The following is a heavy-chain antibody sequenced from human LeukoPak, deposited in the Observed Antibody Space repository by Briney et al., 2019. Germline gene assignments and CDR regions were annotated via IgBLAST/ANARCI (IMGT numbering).Heavy chain of an antibody. D-gene: IGHD2-8*02. CDR1: GFTFSSYA. J-gene: IGHJ4*02. V-gene: IGHV3-23*01. CDR3: AKGGYSTGYYFDY. Sequence: GGSLRLSCAASGFTFSSYAMSWVRQAPGKGLEWVSVISGSGVSTYYADSVKGRFTISRDNSKNTLYLQMNSLRAEDTAVYYCAKGGYSTGYYFDYWGQGTLVTVSS. CDR2: ISGSGVST.